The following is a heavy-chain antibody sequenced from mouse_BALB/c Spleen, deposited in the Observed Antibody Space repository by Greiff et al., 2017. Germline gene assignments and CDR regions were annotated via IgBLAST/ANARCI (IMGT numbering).Heavy chain of an antibody. CDR2: ISSGGSYT. CDR1: GFTFSSYA. CDR3: ARDRDGKGGFAY. J-gene: IGHJ3*01. D-gene: IGHD2-3*01. V-gene: IGHV5-9-4*01. Sequence: DVMLVESGGGLVKPGGSLKLSCAASGFTFSSYALSWVRQSPEKRLEWVAEISSGGSYTYYPDTVTGRFTISRDNAKNTLYLEMSSLRSEDTAMYYCARDRDGKGGFAYWGQGTLVTVSA.